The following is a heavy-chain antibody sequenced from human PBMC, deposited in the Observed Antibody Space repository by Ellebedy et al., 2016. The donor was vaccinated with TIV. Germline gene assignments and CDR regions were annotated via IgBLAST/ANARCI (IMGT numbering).Heavy chain of an antibody. CDR3: ARDRGAASFDP. Sequence: MPSETLSLTCTVSGYSISSGYFWGWIRQPPGKGLEWIGSIYHSGTTYYNPSLKSRVTISVDTPKNQFSLKRRSVTAADTAVYYCARDRGAASFDPWGQGALVTVSS. CDR1: GYSISSGYF. D-gene: IGHD6-25*01. J-gene: IGHJ5*02. CDR2: IYHSGTT. V-gene: IGHV4-38-2*02.